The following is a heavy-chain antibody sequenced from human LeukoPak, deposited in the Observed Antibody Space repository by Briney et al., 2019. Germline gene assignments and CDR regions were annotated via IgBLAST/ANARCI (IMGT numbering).Heavy chain of an antibody. V-gene: IGHV3-66*01. D-gene: IGHD3-3*01. CDR3: ARDPITIFGVVSRSYYYYGMDV. Sequence: GGSLRLSCAASGITFSNAWMSWVRQAPGKGLEWVSVIYSGGSTYYADSVKGRFTISRDNSKNTLYLQMNSLRAEDTAVYYCARDPITIFGVVSRSYYYYGMDVWGQGTTVTVSS. CDR2: IYSGGST. CDR1: GITFSNAW. J-gene: IGHJ6*02.